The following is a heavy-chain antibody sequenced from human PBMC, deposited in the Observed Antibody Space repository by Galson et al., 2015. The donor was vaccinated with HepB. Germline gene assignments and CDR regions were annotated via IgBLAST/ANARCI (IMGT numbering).Heavy chain of an antibody. CDR2: ISYDGSNK. Sequence: SLRLSCAASGFTFSNYGMHWVRQAPGKGLEWVAVISYDGSNKYYADSVKGRFTISRDNSKNTLYLQMNSLRAEDTALYYCAKDPYLYSALAGTMAGFDYGGQGTRVTVSS. V-gene: IGHV3-30*18. CDR3: AKDPYLYSALAGTMAGFDY. CDR1: GFTFSNYG. J-gene: IGHJ4*02. D-gene: IGHD6-19*01.